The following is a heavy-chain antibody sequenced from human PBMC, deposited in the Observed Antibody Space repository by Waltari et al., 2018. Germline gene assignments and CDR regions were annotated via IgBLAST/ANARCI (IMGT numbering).Heavy chain of an antibody. Sequence: QVQLVQSGAEVKKPGSSVKVSCKASGGTFSSYTISWVRQAPGQGLEWMGRSIPILGIANYAQKFQGRVTITADKSTSTAYMELSSLRSEDTAVYYCARGSEGDYLDYWGQGTLVTVSS. CDR1: GGTFSSYT. CDR3: ARGSEGDYLDY. V-gene: IGHV1-69*02. CDR2: SIPILGIA. J-gene: IGHJ4*02.